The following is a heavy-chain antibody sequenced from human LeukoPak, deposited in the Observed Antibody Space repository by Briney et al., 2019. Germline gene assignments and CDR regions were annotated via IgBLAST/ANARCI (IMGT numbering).Heavy chain of an antibody. J-gene: IGHJ6*02. CDR3: ARAPSSYPAVAGRSSYYGMDV. CDR1: GGSISSYY. D-gene: IGHD6-19*01. CDR2: IYYSGST. V-gene: IGHV4-59*01. Sequence: SETLSLTCTVSGGSISSYYWSWIRQPPGKGLEWIGYIYYSGSTNYNPSLKSRVTISVDTSKNQFSLKLSSVTAADTAVYYCARAPSSYPAVAGRSSYYGMDVWGQGTTVTVSS.